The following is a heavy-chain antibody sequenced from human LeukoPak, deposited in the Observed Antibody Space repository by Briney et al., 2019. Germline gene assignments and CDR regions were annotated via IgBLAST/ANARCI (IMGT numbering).Heavy chain of an antibody. CDR2: TYYRSKWYN. J-gene: IGHJ5*02. CDR3: ARNLSGWSWFDP. V-gene: IGHV6-1*01. Sequence: SQTLSLTGAISGDSVSSNSTAWNWIRQSPSRGLEWLGRTYYRSKWYNDYAVSVKSRITINPYTSKHRFSLQLNSVAHEDAAVYYCARNLSGWSWFDPWGQGTLVTVSS. CDR1: GDSVSSNSTA. D-gene: IGHD6-19*01.